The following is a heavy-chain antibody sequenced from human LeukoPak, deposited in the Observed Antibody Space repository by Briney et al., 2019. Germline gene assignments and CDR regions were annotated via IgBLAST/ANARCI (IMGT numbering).Heavy chain of an antibody. V-gene: IGHV4-59*01. J-gene: IGHJ4*02. CDR2: IQSSGNI. D-gene: IGHD3-16*01. CDR3: ARGAGLFGGYLDS. CDR1: DDSINNNF. Sequence: SETLSLTCTVSDDSINNNFWNWIRQPPGKRLEWIGYIQSSGNINYSPFLKGRLTMSVDTSKNQFSLRLTSVTAADTAIYYCARGAGLFGGYLDSWGQGTLVTVSS.